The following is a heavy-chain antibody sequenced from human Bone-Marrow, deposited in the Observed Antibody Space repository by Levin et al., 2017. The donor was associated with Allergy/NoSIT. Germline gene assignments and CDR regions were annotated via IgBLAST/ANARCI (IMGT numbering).Heavy chain of an antibody. Sequence: GESLKISCDASGFTFSSYGIIWVRQPPGRGPEWVAVISSDGSKTYYADSVRGRFIVSRDNSKNTLYLEMNSLRPEDTALYYCAKDDASYWIDPWGQGTLVTVAS. V-gene: IGHV3-30*18. J-gene: IGHJ5*02. CDR3: AKDDASYWIDP. CDR2: ISSDGSKT. CDR1: GFTFSSYG.